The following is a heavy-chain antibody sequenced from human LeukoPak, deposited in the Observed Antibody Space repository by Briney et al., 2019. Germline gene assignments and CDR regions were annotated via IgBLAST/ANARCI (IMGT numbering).Heavy chain of an antibody. CDR2: INPNTGGT. CDR3: VQFELDY. V-gene: IGHV1-2*02. CDR1: GYTFTGYY. D-gene: IGHD1-7*01. Sequence: GALVKVSCKASGYTFTGYYMHWVRQAPGQGLVWMGWINPNTGGTNYAQKFQGRVTMTRDTSISTAYMDLSRLGSDDTAVYYCVQFELDYWGQGTLVTVSS. J-gene: IGHJ4*02.